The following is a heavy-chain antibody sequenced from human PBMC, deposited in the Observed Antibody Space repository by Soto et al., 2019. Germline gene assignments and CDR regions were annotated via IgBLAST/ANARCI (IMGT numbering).Heavy chain of an antibody. V-gene: IGHV3-9*01. Sequence: EAQLVESGGGFVQSGRSLRLSCAGSGFIFDDFAIHWVRQAPGKGLEWVSGLSWNSDSIGYADSVKGRFTIYRDNAKNSLSLQMNSLRPEDTALYYCTKVGGLYDFWSGPLHFDLWGQGTLVTVSS. CDR3: TKVGGLYDFWSGPLHFDL. J-gene: IGHJ4*02. CDR1: GFIFDDFA. D-gene: IGHD3-3*01. CDR2: LSWNSDSI.